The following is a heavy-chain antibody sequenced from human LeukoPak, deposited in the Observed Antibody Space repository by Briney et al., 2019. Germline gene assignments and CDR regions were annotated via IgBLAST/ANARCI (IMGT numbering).Heavy chain of an antibody. D-gene: IGHD1-26*01. CDR1: GGSISSSSYY. CDR2: IYYSGST. V-gene: IGHV4-39*07. Sequence: SETLSLTCTVSGGSISSSSYYWGWICQPPGKGLEWIGSIYYSGSTYYNPSLKSRVTISVDTSKNQFSLKLSSVTAADTAVYYCARDQWELGGVDYWGQGTLVTVSS. CDR3: ARDQWELGGVDY. J-gene: IGHJ4*02.